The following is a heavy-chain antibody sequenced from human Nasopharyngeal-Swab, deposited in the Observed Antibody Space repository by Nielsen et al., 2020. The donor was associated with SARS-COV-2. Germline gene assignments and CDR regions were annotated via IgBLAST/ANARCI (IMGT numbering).Heavy chain of an antibody. J-gene: IGHJ6*03. CDR1: GFTFSSYW. CDR3: ARTRYCSSGSCYMDV. D-gene: IGHD2-15*01. Sequence: GESLKISCAASGFTFSSYWMNWVRQAPGKGLEWVSSISSSSSYIFYADSVKGRFTISRDNAKKTLYLQMNSLRAEDTAVYYCARTRYCSSGSCYMDVWGKGTTVTVSS. V-gene: IGHV3-21*01. CDR2: ISSSSSYI.